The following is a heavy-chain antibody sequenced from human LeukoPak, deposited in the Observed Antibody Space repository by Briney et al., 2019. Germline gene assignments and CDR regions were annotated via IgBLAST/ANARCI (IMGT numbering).Heavy chain of an antibody. Sequence: GASVKVSCKASGCTFTSYYMHWVRQAPGQGLEWMGIINPSGGSTSYAQKFQGRVTMTRDTSTSTVYMELSSLRSEDTAVYYCARDTPFIYDFWSGSQTVIDPWGQGTLVTVSS. V-gene: IGHV1-46*01. CDR2: INPSGGST. D-gene: IGHD3-3*01. CDR1: GCTFTSYY. CDR3: ARDTPFIYDFWSGSQTVIDP. J-gene: IGHJ5*02.